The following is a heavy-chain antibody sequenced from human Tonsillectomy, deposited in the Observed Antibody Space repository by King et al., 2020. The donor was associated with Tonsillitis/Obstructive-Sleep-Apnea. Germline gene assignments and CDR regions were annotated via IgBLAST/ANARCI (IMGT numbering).Heavy chain of an antibody. CDR1: GFTFDDYG. J-gene: IGHJ4*02. V-gene: IGHV3-20*04. CDR3: ARDHKLAFYYGSGSYLSGSRAPDY. Sequence: VQLVESGGGVVRPGGSLRLSCAASGFTFDDYGMSWVRQAPGKGLEWVSGINWNGGSTGYADSVKGRFTISRDNAKNSLYLQMNSLRAEDTALYYCARDHKLAFYYGSGSYLSGSRAPDYWGQGTLVTVSS. CDR2: INWNGGST. D-gene: IGHD3-10*01.